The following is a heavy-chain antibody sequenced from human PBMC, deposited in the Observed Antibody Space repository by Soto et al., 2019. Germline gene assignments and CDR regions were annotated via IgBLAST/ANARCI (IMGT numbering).Heavy chain of an antibody. J-gene: IGHJ4*02. V-gene: IGHV3-21*01. CDR1: GFTFSSYS. CDR2: ISSTSSYI. Sequence: EVHLVESGGGLVKPGGSLRLSCAASGFTFSSYSMNWVRQAPGKGLEWVSSISSTSSYIYYADSVRGRFTISRDNAKNSLYLQLNSLRAEDTAVYYCARDPSYLDFWGQGTLVTVSS. CDR3: ARDPSYLDF.